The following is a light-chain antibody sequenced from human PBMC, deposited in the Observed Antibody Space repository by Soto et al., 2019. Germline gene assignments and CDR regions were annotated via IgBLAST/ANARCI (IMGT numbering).Light chain of an antibody. CDR2: DAS. Sequence: AIQLTQSPSSLSASVGDRVTITCRASQGISSALAWYQQKPGKAPKLLIYDASSLESGVPSRFSGSGSGTDFTLTISSLQPEDFATYYCQQFNSPSITFGQGTRLEIK. J-gene: IGKJ5*01. V-gene: IGKV1-13*02. CDR1: QGISSA. CDR3: QQFNSPSIT.